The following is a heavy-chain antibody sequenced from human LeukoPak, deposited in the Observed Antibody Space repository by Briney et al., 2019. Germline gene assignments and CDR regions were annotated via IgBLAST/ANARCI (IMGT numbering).Heavy chain of an antibody. CDR1: GFTFSSYG. D-gene: IGHD6-13*01. CDR2: ISYDGSNK. Sequence: PGGSLRLSCAASGFTFSSYGMPWVRQAPGKGLEWVAVISYDGSNKYYADSVKGRFTISRDNSKNTLYLQMNSLRAEDTAVYYCAKDEGIAAAGPNDYWGQGTLVTVSS. V-gene: IGHV3-30*18. CDR3: AKDEGIAAAGPNDY. J-gene: IGHJ4*02.